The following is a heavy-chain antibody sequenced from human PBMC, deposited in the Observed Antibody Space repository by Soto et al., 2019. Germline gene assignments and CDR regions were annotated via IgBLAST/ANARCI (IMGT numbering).Heavy chain of an antibody. CDR2: ISWNSGSI. CDR1: GFTFDDYA. Sequence: SLRLSCAASGFTFDDYAMHWVRQAPGKGLEWVSGISWNSGSIGYADSVKGRFTISRDNAKNSLYLQMNSLRAEDTALYYCAKVPAAIRITGTYFDYWGQGTLVTVSS. D-gene: IGHD2-2*02. CDR3: AKVPAAIRITGTYFDY. J-gene: IGHJ4*02. V-gene: IGHV3-9*01.